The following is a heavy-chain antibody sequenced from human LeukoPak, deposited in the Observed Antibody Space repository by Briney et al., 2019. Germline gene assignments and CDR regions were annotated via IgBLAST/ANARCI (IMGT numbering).Heavy chain of an antibody. D-gene: IGHD5-24*01. CDR2: IHYSGNT. CDR3: ARQGGDGYSFGFWGYYYYGMGV. Sequence: PSETLSLTCTVSGDSVRTNNYYWSWIRQPPGEGLEWIGYIHYSGNTNYNTSLKSRVTISVDTSKSQFSLKLSSVTAADTAVYYCARQGGDGYSFGFWGYYYYGMGVWGQGTTVTVSS. CDR1: GDSVRTNNYY. V-gene: IGHV4-61*01. J-gene: IGHJ6*02.